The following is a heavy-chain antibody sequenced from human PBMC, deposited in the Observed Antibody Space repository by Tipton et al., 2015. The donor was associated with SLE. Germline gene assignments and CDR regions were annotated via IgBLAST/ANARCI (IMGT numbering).Heavy chain of an antibody. CDR2: INHSAST. CDR1: GGSFSGYY. J-gene: IGHJ3*02. Sequence: TLSLTCAVYGGSFSGYYWSWIRQTPGKGLEWIGEINHSASTNYNSSLKSRVTLSVDTSKSQFSLKLSSVTAADTAVYYCARGLNFFDSSALDAFDIWGQGTVVTVSS. CDR3: ARGLNFFDSSALDAFDI. V-gene: IGHV4-34*01. D-gene: IGHD3-22*01.